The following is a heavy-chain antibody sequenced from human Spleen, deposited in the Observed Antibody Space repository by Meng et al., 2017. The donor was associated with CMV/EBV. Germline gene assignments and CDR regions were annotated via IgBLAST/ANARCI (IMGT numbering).Heavy chain of an antibody. CDR1: GFTFDNYA. V-gene: IGHV3-9*01. CDR2: ISRNSGTI. J-gene: IGHJ5*02. Sequence: SLRLSCAASGFTFDNYAMHWVRQAPGKGLEWVSSISRNSGTIAYADSVKGRFTVSRDNAKNSLHLQMNSLRPEDTAFYYCAKGAGILWFGPFDPWGQGTLVTVSS. D-gene: IGHD3-10*01. CDR3: AKGAGILWFGPFDP.